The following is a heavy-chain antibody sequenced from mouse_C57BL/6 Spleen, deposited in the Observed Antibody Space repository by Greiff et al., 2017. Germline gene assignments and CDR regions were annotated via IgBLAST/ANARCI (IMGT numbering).Heavy chain of an antibody. V-gene: IGHV1-55*01. Sequence: QVQLQQPGAELVKPGASVKMSCKASGYTFTSYWITWVKQRPGQGLEWIGEIYPGSGSTNYNEKFKSKATLTVETSSSTAYMQLSSLTAEDSAVYYCARITTVVALYYYAMDYWGQGTSVTVSS. D-gene: IGHD1-1*01. J-gene: IGHJ4*01. CDR1: GYTFTSYW. CDR3: ARITTVVALYYYAMDY. CDR2: IYPGSGST.